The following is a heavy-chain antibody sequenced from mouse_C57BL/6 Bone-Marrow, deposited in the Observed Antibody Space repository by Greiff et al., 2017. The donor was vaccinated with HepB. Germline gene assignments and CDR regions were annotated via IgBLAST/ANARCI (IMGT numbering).Heavy chain of an antibody. V-gene: IGHV3-1*01. CDR1: GYSITSGYD. Sequence: EVQGVESGPGMVKPSQSLSLTCTVTGYSITSGYDWHWIRHFPGNKLEWMGYISYSGSTNYNPSLKSRISITHDTSKNHFFLKLNSVTTEDTATYYCARDGNYSLFAYWGQGTLVTVSA. CDR3: ARDGNYSLFAY. J-gene: IGHJ3*01. D-gene: IGHD2-1*01. CDR2: ISYSGST.